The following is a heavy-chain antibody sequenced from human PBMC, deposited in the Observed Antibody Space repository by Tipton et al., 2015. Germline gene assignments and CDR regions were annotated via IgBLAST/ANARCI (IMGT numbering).Heavy chain of an antibody. J-gene: IGHJ2*01. V-gene: IGHV4-38-2*01. CDR1: AYSISSDYY. Sequence: TLSLTCAVSAYSISSDYYWGWIRQPPGKGLEWIGSISHSGNTYYNPSLKSRVTMSRDTSKNQFSLKLSSVTAADTAVYYCARGAGRYYDSSGLSWYFDLWGRGTLVTVSS. CDR3: ARGAGRYYDSSGLSWYFDL. D-gene: IGHD3-22*01. CDR2: ISHSGNT.